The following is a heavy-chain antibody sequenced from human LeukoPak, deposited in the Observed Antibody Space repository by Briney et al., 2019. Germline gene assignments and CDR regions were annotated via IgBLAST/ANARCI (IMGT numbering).Heavy chain of an antibody. V-gene: IGHV4-61*05. J-gene: IGHJ3*02. CDR2: IYYSGST. Sequence: PSETLSLTCTVSGGSISSSSYYWGWIRQPPGKGLEWIGYIYYSGSTNYNPSLKSRVTISVDTSKNQFSLKLSSVTAADTAVYYCASTKTKWLNDAFDIWGQGTMVTVSS. D-gene: IGHD6-19*01. CDR1: GGSISSSSYY. CDR3: ASTKTKWLNDAFDI.